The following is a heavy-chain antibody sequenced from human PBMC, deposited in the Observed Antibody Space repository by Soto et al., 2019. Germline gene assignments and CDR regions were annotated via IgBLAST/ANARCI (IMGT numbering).Heavy chain of an antibody. J-gene: IGHJ6*03. V-gene: IGHV4-59*12. CDR2: IYYSGST. Sequence: SETLSLTCTVSGGSISSYYWSWIRQPPGKGLEWIGYIYYSGSTNYNPSLKSRVTISVDTSKNQFSLNLSSVTPEDTAVYYCAGTTSLQWYYMDVWDKGTTVTVSS. CDR3: AGTTSLQWYYMDV. CDR1: GGSISSYY. D-gene: IGHD1-7*01.